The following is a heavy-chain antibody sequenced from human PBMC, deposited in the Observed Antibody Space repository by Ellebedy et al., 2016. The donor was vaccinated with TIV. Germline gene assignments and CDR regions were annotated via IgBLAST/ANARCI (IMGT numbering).Heavy chain of an antibody. CDR2: IYYSWDT. Sequence: MPSETLSLTCTVSGGSISRIISYWGWIRQPPGKGLEWLGNIYYSWDTYYNPSLKSRVTMSVDTSKNQFSLRLSSVTAADTAGYYCARGLDDVVLGSGSSFRRYYYYGMDVWGQGTTVTVSS. CDR3: ARGLDDVVLGSGSSFRRYYYYGMDV. J-gene: IGHJ6*02. CDR1: GGSISRIISY. D-gene: IGHD3-10*01. V-gene: IGHV4-39*01.